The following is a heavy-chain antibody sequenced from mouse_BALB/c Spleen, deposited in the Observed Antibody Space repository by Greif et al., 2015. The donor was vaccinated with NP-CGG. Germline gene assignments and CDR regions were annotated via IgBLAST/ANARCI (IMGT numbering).Heavy chain of an antibody. CDR1: GFTFNTYA. D-gene: IGHD2-3*01. J-gene: IGHJ4*01. Sequence: EVHLVESGGGLVQPKGSLKLSCAASGFTFNTYAMNWVRQAPGKGLEWVARIRSKSNNYATYYADSVKDRFTISRDDSQSMLYLQMNNLKTEDTAMYYCVTDDGYYGSAMDYWGQGTSVTVSS. V-gene: IGHV10-1*02. CDR3: VTDDGYYGSAMDY. CDR2: IRSKSNNYAT.